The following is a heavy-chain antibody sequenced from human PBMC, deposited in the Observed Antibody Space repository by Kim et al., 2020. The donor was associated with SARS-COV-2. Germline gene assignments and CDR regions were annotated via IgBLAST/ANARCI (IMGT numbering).Heavy chain of an antibody. D-gene: IGHD6-13*01. J-gene: IGHJ4*02. CDR1: GGSISSSSYY. CDR3: AREEALKYSSSWYEFDY. CDR2: IYYSGST. Sequence: SETLSLTCTVSGGSISSSSYYWGWIRQPPGKGLEWIGSIYYSGSTYYNPSLKSRVTISVDTSKNQFSLKLSSVTAADTAVYYCAREEALKYSSSWYEFDYWGQGTLVTVSS. V-gene: IGHV4-39*07.